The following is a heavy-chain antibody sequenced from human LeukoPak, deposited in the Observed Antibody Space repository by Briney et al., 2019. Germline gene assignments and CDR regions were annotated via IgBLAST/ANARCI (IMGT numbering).Heavy chain of an antibody. Sequence: GGSLRLSCAASGFTFSSYSMNWVRQAPGKGLEWVSYISSSSSTIYYADSVKGRFTISRDNAKNSLYLQMNSLRDDDTAVYYCARDRDYGDYVPFDYWGQGTLVTVSS. J-gene: IGHJ4*02. D-gene: IGHD4-17*01. V-gene: IGHV3-48*02. CDR1: GFTFSSYS. CDR2: ISSSSSTI. CDR3: ARDRDYGDYVPFDY.